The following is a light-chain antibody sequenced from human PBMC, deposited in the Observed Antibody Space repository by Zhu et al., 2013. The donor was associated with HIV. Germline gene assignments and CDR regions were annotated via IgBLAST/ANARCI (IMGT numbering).Light chain of an antibody. Sequence: DIQLTQSPSFLSASVGDRVTIACRASQDIGKYLAWYQQKSGKAPKLLVYAASTLQSGVPSRFGGRGSGTDFTLTISSLQPEDFATYFCQHVNYNPAFGPGTKVDI. CDR1: QDIGKY. V-gene: IGKV1-9*01. CDR3: QHVNYNPA. J-gene: IGKJ3*01. CDR2: AAS.